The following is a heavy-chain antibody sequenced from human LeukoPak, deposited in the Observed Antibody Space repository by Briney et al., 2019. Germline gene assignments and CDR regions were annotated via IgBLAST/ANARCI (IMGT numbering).Heavy chain of an antibody. CDR1: GFTFSSYA. J-gene: IGHJ5*02. V-gene: IGHV3-30*04. Sequence: GRSLRLSCAASGFTFSSYAMHWVRQAPGKGLEWVAVISYDGSNKYYADSVKGRFTISRNNSKNTLYLQMNSLRAEDTAVCYCARDPVYYGSGSYSRFDPWGQGTLVTVSS. D-gene: IGHD3-10*01. CDR3: ARDPVYYGSGSYSRFDP. CDR2: ISYDGSNK.